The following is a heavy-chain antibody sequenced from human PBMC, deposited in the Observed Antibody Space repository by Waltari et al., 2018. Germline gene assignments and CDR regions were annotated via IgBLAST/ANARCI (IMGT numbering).Heavy chain of an antibody. J-gene: IGHJ5*02. CDR2: IRHPGST. Sequence: QVQLQQWGAGLLRPSETLSLHRTVYVAPCRDYSWGGVRQPPGKGLEWIGQIRHPGSTNYNPSLKSRVTISIDTPRSQFSLRLSSVTAADTALYFCTRGGNYDFWSHRPFVDPWGQGTLVTVSS. CDR1: VAPCRDYS. CDR3: TRGGNYDFWSHRPFVDP. V-gene: IGHV4-34*01. D-gene: IGHD3-3*01.